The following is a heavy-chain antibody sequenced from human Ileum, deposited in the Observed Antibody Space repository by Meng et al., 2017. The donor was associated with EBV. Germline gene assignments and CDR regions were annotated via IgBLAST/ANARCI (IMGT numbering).Heavy chain of an antibody. J-gene: IGHJ4*02. CDR2: THYTGCS. Sequence: QDSGPGSVTPSGTLSLTCTVSGGSVGWGVYPLRWIRLPPGKVLDCVAYTHYTGCSNYNPSFKSRVTISVDTSRIQFSLRLSSVTAADTAVYYCAIDMSGYNVIDYWGQGTLVTVSS. CDR1: GGSVGWGVYP. D-gene: IGHD5-12*01. V-gene: IGHV4-61*08. CDR3: AIDMSGYNVIDY.